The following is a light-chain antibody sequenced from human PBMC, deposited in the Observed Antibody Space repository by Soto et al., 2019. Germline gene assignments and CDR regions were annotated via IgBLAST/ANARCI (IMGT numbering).Light chain of an antibody. CDR3: QQYNNFPV. CDR2: DAA. CDR1: QDISNF. V-gene: IGKV1-33*01. Sequence: IQLTQSPSSLSASVGDRVTITCQASQDISNFLNWYQHKPGKAPKLLIYDAANLKTGVPSRFSGSGSGTDFTFTSSSLQPEDIATYYCQQYNNFPVFGPGTKVDIK. J-gene: IGKJ1*01.